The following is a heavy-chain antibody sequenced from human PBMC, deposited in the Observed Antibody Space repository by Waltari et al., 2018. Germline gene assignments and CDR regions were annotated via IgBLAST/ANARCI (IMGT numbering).Heavy chain of an antibody. D-gene: IGHD3-16*01. CDR1: GYSISSGYY. CDR2: IYHSGST. Sequence: QVQLQESGPGLVKPSETLSLTCAASGYSISSGYYWGWIRQPPGKGLEWIGSIYHSGSTYYNPSLKSRVTISVDTSKNQFSLKLSSVTAADTAVYYCARLGEAVGDWFDPWGQGTLVTVSS. CDR3: ARLGEAVGDWFDP. J-gene: IGHJ5*02. V-gene: IGHV4-38-2*01.